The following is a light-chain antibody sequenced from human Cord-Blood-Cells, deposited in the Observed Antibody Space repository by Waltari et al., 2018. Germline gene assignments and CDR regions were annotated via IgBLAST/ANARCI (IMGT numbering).Light chain of an antibody. CDR2: DVS. CDR1: SSDVGGYNY. CDR3: CSYAGGYTVL. V-gene: IGLV2-11*01. J-gene: IGLJ2*01. Sequence: QSALTQPRSVSGSPGQSVTISRTGTSSDVGGYNYVSWYQQQPCKAPKLMIYDVSKPPAGVTDLFSVAESGNTASLTISVVQAEDDADYYCCSYAGGYTVLFGGGTKLTVL.